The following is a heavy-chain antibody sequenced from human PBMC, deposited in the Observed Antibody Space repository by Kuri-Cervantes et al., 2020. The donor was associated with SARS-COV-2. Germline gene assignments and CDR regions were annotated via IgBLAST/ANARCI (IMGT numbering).Heavy chain of an antibody. V-gene: IGHV4-59*12. D-gene: IGHD2-2*01. Sequence: SETLSLTCTVSGGSISSYYWSWIRQPPGKGLEWIGSIYYSGSTYYNPSLKSRVTISVDTSKNQFSLKLSSVTAADTAVYYCARELGVPAATYFDYWGQGTLVTVSS. CDR2: IYYSGST. CDR3: ARELGVPAATYFDY. CDR1: GGSISSYY. J-gene: IGHJ4*02.